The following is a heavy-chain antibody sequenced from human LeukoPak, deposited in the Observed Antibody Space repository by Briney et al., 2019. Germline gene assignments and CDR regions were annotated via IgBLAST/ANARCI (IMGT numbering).Heavy chain of an antibody. CDR3: ARQQLVRGNWFDP. CDR2: ISAYNGNT. Sequence: ASVKVSCKASGYTFTSYGISWVRQARRQGLEWMGWISAYNGNTNYAQKLQGRVTMTTDTSTSTAYMELRSLRSDDTAVYYCARQQLVRGNWFDPWGQGTLVTVSS. D-gene: IGHD6-13*01. CDR1: GYTFTSYG. J-gene: IGHJ5*02. V-gene: IGHV1-18*01.